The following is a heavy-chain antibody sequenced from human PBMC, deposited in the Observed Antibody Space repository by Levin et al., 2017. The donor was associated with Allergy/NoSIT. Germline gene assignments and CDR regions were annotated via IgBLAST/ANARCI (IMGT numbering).Heavy chain of an antibody. CDR2: INWKGGRT. CDR3: ARDKGRAVAGGFDY. Sequence: GGSLRLSCAASAFTFDDYGMNWVRQVPGKGLEWVAGINWKGGRTGYADSVKGRFTISRDNAKNSLYLQMNSLRAEDTALYYCARDKGRAVAGGFDYCGQGTLVTVS. J-gene: IGHJ4*02. D-gene: IGHD6-19*01. CDR1: AFTFDDYG. V-gene: IGHV3-20*04.